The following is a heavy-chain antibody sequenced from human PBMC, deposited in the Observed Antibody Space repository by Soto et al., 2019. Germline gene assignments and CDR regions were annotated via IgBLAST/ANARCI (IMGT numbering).Heavy chain of an antibody. CDR1: GYTFTSYA. J-gene: IGHJ6*02. V-gene: IGHV1-46*01. Sequence: GASVKVSCKASGYTFTSYAMHWVRQAPGQGLEWMGIINPSGGSASYAQKYQGRVTMTRDTSTSTVYMELSSLRSEDTAMYYYAGGGDIDMGGMDVWGQGTTVTVSS. CDR3: AGGGDIDMGGMDV. D-gene: IGHD2-15*01. CDR2: INPSGGSA.